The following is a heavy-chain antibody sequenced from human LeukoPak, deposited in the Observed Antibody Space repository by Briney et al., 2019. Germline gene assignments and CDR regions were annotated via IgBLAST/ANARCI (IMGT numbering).Heavy chain of an antibody. J-gene: IGHJ4*02. CDR3: ASVAQTLQYYFDY. Sequence: SVKVSCKASGGTFSSYAISWVRQAPGQGLEWMGGIIPIFGTANYAQKFQGRVTITADKSTSTAYMELSSLRSEDTAVYYCASVAQTLQYYFDYWGQGTLVTVSS. V-gene: IGHV1-69*06. CDR2: IIPIFGTA. CDR1: GGTFSSYA. D-gene: IGHD2-15*01.